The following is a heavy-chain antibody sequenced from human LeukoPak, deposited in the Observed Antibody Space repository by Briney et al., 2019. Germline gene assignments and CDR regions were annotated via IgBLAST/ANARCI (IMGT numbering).Heavy chain of an antibody. V-gene: IGHV1-2*02. Sequence: ASVKVSCKASGYTFTGYYMHWVRRAPGQGLEWMGWINPNSGGTNYAQKFQGRVTITADKSTSTAYMELSSLRSEDTAVYYCARDYYDSSGYYGEGDYWGQGTLVTVSS. J-gene: IGHJ4*02. D-gene: IGHD3-22*01. CDR1: GYTFTGYY. CDR3: ARDYYDSSGYYGEGDY. CDR2: INPNSGGT.